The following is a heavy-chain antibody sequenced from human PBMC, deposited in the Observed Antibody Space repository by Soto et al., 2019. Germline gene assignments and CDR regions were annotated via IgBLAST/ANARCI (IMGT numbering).Heavy chain of an antibody. CDR1: GVTFISYA. V-gene: IGHV3-23*01. CDR3: AKFSYDSSGYLFDY. D-gene: IGHD3-22*01. Sequence: PGGLLRLSCAASGVTFISYAMSWVRQAPGKGLEWVSAISGSGGSTYYADSVKGRFTISRDNSKNTLYLQMNSLRAEDTAVYYCAKFSYDSSGYLFDYWGQGTLVTVSS. CDR2: ISGSGGST. J-gene: IGHJ4*02.